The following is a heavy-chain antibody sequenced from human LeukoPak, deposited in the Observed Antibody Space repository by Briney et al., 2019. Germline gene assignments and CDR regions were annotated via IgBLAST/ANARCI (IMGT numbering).Heavy chain of an antibody. CDR3: AKDRGGGLGP. V-gene: IGHV3-23*01. D-gene: IGHD2-15*01. CDR2: ITRTGSNT. J-gene: IGHJ5*02. CDR1: GFTFSDCY. Sequence: GGSLRLSCAASGFTFSDCYMSWIRQAPGKGLDWVSTITRTGSNTFYADSVKGRFTISRDNSNNTLYLQMNSLRVEDTAIYFCAKDRGGGLGPWAKGPLVTVSS.